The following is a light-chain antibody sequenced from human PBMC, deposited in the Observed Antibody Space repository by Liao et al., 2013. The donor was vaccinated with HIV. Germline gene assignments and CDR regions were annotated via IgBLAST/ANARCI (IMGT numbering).Light chain of an antibody. V-gene: IGLV3-1*01. Sequence: SYDLTQPPSVSVSPGQTASITCSGDKLGDKYACWYQQKPGQSPVLVIYQDNKRPSGIPERFSGSNSGNTATLTISRVEAGDEADYYCQVWDSSSDHRGVFGGGTKLTVL. CDR2: QDN. J-gene: IGLJ2*01. CDR3: QVWDSSSDHRGV. CDR1: KLGDKY.